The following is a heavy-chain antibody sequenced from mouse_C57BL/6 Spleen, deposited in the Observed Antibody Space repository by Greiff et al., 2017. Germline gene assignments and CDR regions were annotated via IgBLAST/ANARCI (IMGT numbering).Heavy chain of an antibody. CDR1: GYAFSSSW. D-gene: IGHD1-1*01. CDR3: ARDGSSYCYFDY. CDR2: IYPGDGDT. V-gene: IGHV1-82*01. Sequence: QVQLQQSGPELVKPGASVKISCKASGYAFSSSWMNWVKQRPGKGLEWIGRIYPGDGDTNYNGKFKGKATLTEDKSSSTAYMQHSSLTSEDSAVYFCARDGSSYCYFDYWGQGTTLTVSS. J-gene: IGHJ2*01.